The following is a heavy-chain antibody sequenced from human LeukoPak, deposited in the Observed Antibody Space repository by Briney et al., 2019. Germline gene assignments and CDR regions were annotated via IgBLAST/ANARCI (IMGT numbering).Heavy chain of an antibody. CDR2: INGDGSST. Sequence: TGGSLRLSCAASGFTFSSSWMHWVRQAPGKGLVWVSRINGDGSSTIYADSVEGRFTISRDNAKNTLYLQMNSLRAEDTAVYYCARWWLRSGDYWGQGTLVTVSS. J-gene: IGHJ4*02. CDR1: GFTFSSSW. D-gene: IGHD5-12*01. V-gene: IGHV3-74*01. CDR3: ARWWLRSGDY.